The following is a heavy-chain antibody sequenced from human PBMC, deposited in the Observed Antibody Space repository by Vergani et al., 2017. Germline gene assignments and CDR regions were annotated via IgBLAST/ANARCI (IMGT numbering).Heavy chain of an antibody. V-gene: IGHV3-30*18. Sequence: VQLVESGGGLVQPGGSLRLSCAASGFTFSSYGMHWVRQAPGKGLEWVAVISYDGSNKYYADSVKGRFTISRDNAKNSLYLQMNSLRAEDTALYYCAKDKDYYGMDVWGQGTTVTVSS. CDR3: AKDKDYYGMDV. CDR1: GFTFSSYG. CDR2: ISYDGSNK. J-gene: IGHJ6*02.